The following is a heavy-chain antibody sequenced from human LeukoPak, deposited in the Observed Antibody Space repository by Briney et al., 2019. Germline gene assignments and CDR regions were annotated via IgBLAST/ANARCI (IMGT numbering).Heavy chain of an antibody. CDR2: ISSGGSTI. V-gene: IGHV3-48*03. CDR1: GFTFRSYE. CDR3: ASGNDLIAAAGSLFDY. D-gene: IGHD6-13*01. J-gene: IGHJ4*02. Sequence: PGGSLRLSCAASGFTFRSYEMNWVRQAPGKGLEWVSYISSGGSTIYYADSVKGRFTISRDNAKNSLYLQMNSLRAEDTAVYYRASGNDLIAAAGSLFDYWGQGTLVTVSS.